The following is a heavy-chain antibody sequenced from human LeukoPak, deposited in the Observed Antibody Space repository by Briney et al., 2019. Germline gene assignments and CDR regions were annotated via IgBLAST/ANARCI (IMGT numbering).Heavy chain of an antibody. CDR1: GFTVSSNY. CDR3: ARDQNCGGDCYGFDY. J-gene: IGHJ4*02. Sequence: PGGSLRLSCAASGFTVSSNYMSWVRQAPGKGLEWVSVIYSGGSTYYADSVKGRSTISRDNSKNTLYLQMNSLRAEDTAVYYCARDQNCGGDCYGFDYWGQGTLVTVSS. V-gene: IGHV3-66*02. CDR2: IYSGGST. D-gene: IGHD2-21*01.